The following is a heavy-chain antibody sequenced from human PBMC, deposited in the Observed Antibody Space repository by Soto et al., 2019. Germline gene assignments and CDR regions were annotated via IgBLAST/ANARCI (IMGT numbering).Heavy chain of an antibody. CDR3: AKDPNGDYVGAFEI. Sequence: EVQLLESGGGLEQPGRSLRLSCAASGLTFNNYAMTWVRQAPGKGLEWVSAIGGSGDSTYYADSVKGRFTISRDNSKNTLYLQMNSLRVEDTAVYYCAKDPNGDYVGAFEIWGQGTMVTVSS. V-gene: IGHV3-23*01. CDR2: IGGSGDST. CDR1: GLTFNNYA. J-gene: IGHJ3*02. D-gene: IGHD4-17*01.